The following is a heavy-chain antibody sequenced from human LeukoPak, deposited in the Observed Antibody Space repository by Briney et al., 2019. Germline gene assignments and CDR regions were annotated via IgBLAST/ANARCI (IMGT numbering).Heavy chain of an antibody. CDR2: IIPNRGGT. V-gene: IGHV1-2*06. Sequence: ASVKVSCKASGYTFTGYDIHWVRQAPGQGLEWMGRIIPNRGGTNHAQKFQGRVTVTRDTSISTAYMELSGLRSDDTAVYYCARDSDSSGYSVDYWGQGTLVTVSS. CDR1: GYTFTGYD. CDR3: ARDSDSSGYSVDY. J-gene: IGHJ4*02. D-gene: IGHD3-22*01.